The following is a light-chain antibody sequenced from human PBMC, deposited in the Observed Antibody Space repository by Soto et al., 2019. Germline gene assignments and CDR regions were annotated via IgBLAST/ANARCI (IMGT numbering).Light chain of an antibody. V-gene: IGLV1-40*01. CDR3: QSYDSSLSGSNV. Sequence: QSVLTQPPSVSGAPGQRVTISCTGSSSNIGAGYDVHWYQQLPGTAPKLLIYGNSNRPSGVPDRFSGSKSGTPASLAITGLQAEDESDYYCQSYDSSLSGSNVFGGGTKLTVL. CDR2: GNS. J-gene: IGLJ2*01. CDR1: SSNIGAGYD.